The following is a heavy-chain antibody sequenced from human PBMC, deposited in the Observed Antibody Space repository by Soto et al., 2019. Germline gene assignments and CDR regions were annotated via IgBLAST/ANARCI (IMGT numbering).Heavy chain of an antibody. D-gene: IGHD4-17*01. CDR2: ISYDGRNK. V-gene: IGHV3-30*18. Sequence: QVQLVESGGGVVQPGRSLRLSCAASGFTFSSYGMHWVRQAPGKGLEWVAVISYDGRNKNYADSVKGRFTITRDNSKNTRYLQMTILRDEDTAVYYWAKDLGVAVTTRFFDYWGQGTLVTVSS. J-gene: IGHJ4*02. CDR1: GFTFSSYG. CDR3: AKDLGVAVTTRFFDY.